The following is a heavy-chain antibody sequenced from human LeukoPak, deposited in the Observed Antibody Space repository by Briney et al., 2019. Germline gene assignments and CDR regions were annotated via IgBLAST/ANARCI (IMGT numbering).Heavy chain of an antibody. V-gene: IGHV1-69*02. Sequence: GASVKVSCKASGGTFRSYLISQVRQAPGQGLEWMGRIIPILGIANYAHKFQGRVTITADKSTSTAYMELSSLRSEDTAVYYCAVIGSVAGSHFDYWGQGTLVTVSS. D-gene: IGHD6-19*01. CDR2: IIPILGIA. CDR1: GGTFRSYL. J-gene: IGHJ4*02. CDR3: AVIGSVAGSHFDY.